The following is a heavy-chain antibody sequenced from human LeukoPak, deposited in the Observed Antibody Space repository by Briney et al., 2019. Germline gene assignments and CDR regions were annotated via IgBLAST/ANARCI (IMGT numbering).Heavy chain of an antibody. J-gene: IGHJ4*02. Sequence: SETLSLTCAVSGGSLSSSSSYWGWVRHPPGKGLEWIVCIYYSGSTYYHPSLNTRVTISVGTSKKQFSLKLSSVSAADTAVYYCARQGSGSSDFDYWGQGTLVTVSS. CDR1: GGSLSSSSSY. D-gene: IGHD3-10*01. V-gene: IGHV4-39*01. CDR2: IYYSGST. CDR3: ARQGSGSSDFDY.